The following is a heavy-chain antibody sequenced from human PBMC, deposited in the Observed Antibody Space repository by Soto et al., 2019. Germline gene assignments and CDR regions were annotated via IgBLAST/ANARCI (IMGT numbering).Heavy chain of an antibody. Sequence: QVQLVQSGAEVKKPGASVKVSCKASGYTFASYAISWMRQAPGQGLEWMGWISAYNGNTNYAQKLQGRVTMTPDTSTSTAYMEPRSLRSHDTAVYYCARDPPPPDYWGQGTLVTVSS. CDR3: ARDPPPPDY. CDR1: GYTFASYA. J-gene: IGHJ4*02. CDR2: ISAYNGNT. V-gene: IGHV1-18*01.